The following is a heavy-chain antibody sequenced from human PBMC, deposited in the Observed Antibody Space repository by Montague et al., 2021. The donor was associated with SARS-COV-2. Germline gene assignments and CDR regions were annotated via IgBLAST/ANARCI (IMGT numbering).Heavy chain of an antibody. CDR3: AREPYYYDSSGYPYYYYYGMDV. Sequence: SETLSLTCAVSGGSISSSNWWSWVRQPPGKGLEWIGEIYHSGSTNYNPSPKSRVTISVDKSKNQFSLKLSSVTAADTAVYYCAREPYYYDSSGYPYYYYYGMDVWGQGTTVTVSS. CDR1: GGSISSSNW. CDR2: IYHSGST. J-gene: IGHJ6*02. V-gene: IGHV4-4*02. D-gene: IGHD3-22*01.